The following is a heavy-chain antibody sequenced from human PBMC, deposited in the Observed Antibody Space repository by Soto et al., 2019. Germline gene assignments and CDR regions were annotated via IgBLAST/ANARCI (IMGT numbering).Heavy chain of an antibody. CDR2: IYQSGRA. V-gene: IGHV4-39*01. D-gene: IGHD3-22*01. Sequence: PENLRHTYTGSGGTLSSSIDHGGWILQPPGAGLEWLGSIYQSGRAYYNPSLKSRLTISVDTSRSQFSLQLSSVTAADTAMYYCARIGPFESSDYYSGAHDAFDNWGKGAMVT. CDR1: GGTLSSSIDH. CDR3: ARIGPFESSDYYSGAHDAFDN. J-gene: IGHJ3*02.